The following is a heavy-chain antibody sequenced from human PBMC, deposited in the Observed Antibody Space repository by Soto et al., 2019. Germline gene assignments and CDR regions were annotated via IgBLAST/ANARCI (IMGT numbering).Heavy chain of an antibody. J-gene: IGHJ5*02. V-gene: IGHV4-59*01. D-gene: IGHD2-2*02. CDR2: ISYNRST. CDR1: GGSISYFF. Sequence: GPGPVYPSETLSLTCTVSGGSISYFFWSWIRQPPGKGLEWIGYISYNRSTNYNPSLMSRVTMSVDTSKNQFSLKLSSVTAADTAVYYCARYTYQFDPWGQGTLVTVS. CDR3: ARYTYQFDP.